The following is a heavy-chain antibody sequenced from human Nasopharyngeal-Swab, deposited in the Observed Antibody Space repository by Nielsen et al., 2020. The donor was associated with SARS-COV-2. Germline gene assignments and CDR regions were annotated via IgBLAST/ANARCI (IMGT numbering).Heavy chain of an antibody. CDR2: ISGSGGSA. V-gene: IGHV3-23*01. CDR1: GFTFSSYA. D-gene: IGHD3-9*01. J-gene: IGHJ3*02. CDR3: AKDTALYLAFDI. Sequence: GGSLRLSCAASGFTFSSYAMSWVRQAPGKGLEWVSAISGSGGSAYYADSVKGRFTISRDNSKNTLYLQMNSLRAEDTAVYYCAKDTALYLAFDIWGQGTMVTVSS.